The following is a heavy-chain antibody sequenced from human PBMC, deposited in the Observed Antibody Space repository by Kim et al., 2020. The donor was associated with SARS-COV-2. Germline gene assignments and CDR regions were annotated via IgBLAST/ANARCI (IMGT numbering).Heavy chain of an antibody. CDR3: ARGNITMARESWNYYYYGMDV. Sequence: SETLSLTCAVYGGSFSGYYWSWIRQPPGKGLEWIGEINHSGSTNYNPSLKSRVTISVDTSKNQFSLKLSSVTAADTAVYYCARGNITMARESWNYYYYGMDVWGQGTTVTVSS. D-gene: IGHD3-10*01. CDR1: GGSFSGYY. J-gene: IGHJ6*02. V-gene: IGHV4-34*01. CDR2: INHSGST.